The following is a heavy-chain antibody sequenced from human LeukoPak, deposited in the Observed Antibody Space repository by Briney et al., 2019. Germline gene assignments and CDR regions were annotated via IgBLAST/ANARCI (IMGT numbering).Heavy chain of an antibody. D-gene: IGHD2-15*01. Sequence: SETLTFSCGVCADFNNLLYSHWIRQPPGKGLEWIGYIYYSGSTNYNPSLKSRVTISVDTSKNQFSLKLSPVTAADTAVYYCARDNCSGVSCYSWKGDKWLRPWGQGTLVTVSS. CDR3: ARDNCSGVSCYSWKGDKWLRP. CDR2: IYYSGST. J-gene: IGHJ5*02. CDR1: ADFNNLLY. V-gene: IGHV4-59*11.